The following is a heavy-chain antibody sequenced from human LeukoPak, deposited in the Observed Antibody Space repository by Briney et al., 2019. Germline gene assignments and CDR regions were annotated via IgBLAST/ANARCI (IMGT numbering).Heavy chain of an antibody. Sequence: SETLSLTCTASGGSISSYYWSWIRQPAGKGLQWIGRIYSSGSTDYNPSLKSRVTMSVDTSKNQFSLKLDSVTAADTAVYYCAREGRSSSSGYWGQGTLVTVSS. CDR2: IYSSGST. J-gene: IGHJ4*02. CDR3: AREGRSSSSGY. V-gene: IGHV4-4*07. CDR1: GGSISSYY. D-gene: IGHD6-6*01.